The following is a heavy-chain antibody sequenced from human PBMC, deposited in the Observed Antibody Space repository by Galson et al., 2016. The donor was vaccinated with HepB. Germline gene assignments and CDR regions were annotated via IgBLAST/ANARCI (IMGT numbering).Heavy chain of an antibody. J-gene: IGHJ4*02. CDR2: TFYRSNWQN. D-gene: IGHD4-17*01. CDR1: GDSVSNNNAG. CDR3: ASSDYGDYGGREFDY. Sequence: CAISGDSVSNNNAGWYWIRQSPSRGLECLGRTFYRSNWQNDYAESVRSRITIDADTSRNQFSLHLNSVTPEDTAVYYCASSDYGDYGGREFDYWGQGTLVTVSS. V-gene: IGHV6-1*01.